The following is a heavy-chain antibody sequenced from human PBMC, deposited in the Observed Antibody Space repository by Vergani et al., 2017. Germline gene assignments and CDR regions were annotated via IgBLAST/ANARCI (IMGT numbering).Heavy chain of an antibody. V-gene: IGHV3-53*02. J-gene: IGHJ4*02. CDR3: AKVTNRWELTDY. CDR2: IYSGGST. D-gene: IGHD1-26*01. CDR1: GFTVSSNY. Sequence: EVQLVETGGGLIQPGGSLRLSCAASGFTVSSNYMSWVRQAPGKGLEWVSVIYSGGSTYYADSVKGRFTISRDNSKNTLYLQMNSLRAEDTAVYYCAKVTNRWELTDYWGQGTLVTVSS.